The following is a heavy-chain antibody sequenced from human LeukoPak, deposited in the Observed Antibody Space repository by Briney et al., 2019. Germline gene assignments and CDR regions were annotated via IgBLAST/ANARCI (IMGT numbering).Heavy chain of an antibody. Sequence: GASVKVSCKGSGYNFDRYGVNWVRQAPGQGLEGVGWISTYNGNTFYAQKFEGRGSMTTDTSTNTVYMDLRSLRSDATAVYYCARDLEPCRNIISSTSAYWGQGTLVTVSS. J-gene: IGHJ4*02. D-gene: IGHD2/OR15-2a*01. CDR1: GYNFDRYG. V-gene: IGHV1-18*04. CDR3: ARDLEPCRNIISSTSAY. CDR2: ISTYNGNT.